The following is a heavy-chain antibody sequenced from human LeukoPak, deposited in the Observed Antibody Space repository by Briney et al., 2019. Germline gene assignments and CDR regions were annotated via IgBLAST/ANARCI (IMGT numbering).Heavy chain of an antibody. Sequence: GGSLRLSCAASGFTFSSYAMSWVRQAPGKGLEWVSAISGSGGSTYYADSVKGRFTISRDNSKNTLYLQMNSLRAEDTAVYYCARDFVESDAFDIWGQGTMVTVSS. CDR2: ISGSGGST. V-gene: IGHV3-23*01. J-gene: IGHJ3*02. CDR3: ARDFVESDAFDI. CDR1: GFTFSSYA.